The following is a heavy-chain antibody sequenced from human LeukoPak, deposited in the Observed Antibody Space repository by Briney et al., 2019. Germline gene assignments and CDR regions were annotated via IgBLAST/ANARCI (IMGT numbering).Heavy chain of an antibody. D-gene: IGHD3-22*01. CDR1: GFTFTSYW. J-gene: IGHJ4*02. CDR2: IKDDGAET. CDR3: GRDPYYDSLDY. Sequence: PGGSLRLSCVASGFTFTSYWMSWVRQAPGKGLEWVANIKDDGAETYYADSVKGRFTISRDNAKNSLYLQMNSLRAEDTAVYYCGRDPYYDSLDYWGQGTLVTVSS. V-gene: IGHV3-7*01.